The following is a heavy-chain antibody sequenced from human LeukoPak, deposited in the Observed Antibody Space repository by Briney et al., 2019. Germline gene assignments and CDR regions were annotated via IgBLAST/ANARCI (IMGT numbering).Heavy chain of an antibody. Sequence: SETLSLTCTVSGGSISSSSYYWGWIRQPPGKGLEWIGSIYYSGSTYYNPSLKSRVTISVDTSKNQLSLKLSSVTAADTAVYYCASLPHIYYYYYMDVWGKGTTVTVSS. V-gene: IGHV4-39*01. CDR1: GGSISSSSYY. CDR2: IYYSGST. J-gene: IGHJ6*03. CDR3: ASLPHIYYYYYMDV. D-gene: IGHD2-21*01.